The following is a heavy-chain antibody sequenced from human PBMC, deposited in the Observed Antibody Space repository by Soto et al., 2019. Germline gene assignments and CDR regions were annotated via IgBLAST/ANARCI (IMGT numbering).Heavy chain of an antibody. J-gene: IGHJ3*02. CDR2: IIPIFGTA. Sequence: SVKVSCTASGGTFSSYAISWVRQAPGQGLEWMGGIIPIFGTANYAQKFQGRVTITADESTSTAYMELSSLRSEDTAVYYCARDLRYYYDSSGYYYDDDFAICGQGTMVIVSS. CDR1: GGTFSSYA. CDR3: ARDLRYYYDSSGYYYDDDFAI. D-gene: IGHD3-22*01. V-gene: IGHV1-69*13.